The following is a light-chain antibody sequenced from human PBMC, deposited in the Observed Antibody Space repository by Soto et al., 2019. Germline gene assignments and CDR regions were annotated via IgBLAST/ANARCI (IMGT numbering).Light chain of an antibody. CDR1: QSITYS. CDR3: QQSYSTPRT. CDR2: AAS. Sequence: DIQMTQSPSSLSASVGDRVTITCRASQSITYSLNWYQQKPGKAPNLLIYAASTLQSRVPSRFSGRGSGTDFTLTISSLQPEDFASYFCQQSYSTPRTFGQGTKVEIK. V-gene: IGKV1-39*01. J-gene: IGKJ1*01.